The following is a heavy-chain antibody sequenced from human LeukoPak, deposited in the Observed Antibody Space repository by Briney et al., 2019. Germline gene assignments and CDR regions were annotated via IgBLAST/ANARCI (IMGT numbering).Heavy chain of an antibody. CDR2: INTYNGNT. CDR1: DYTFSSYG. Sequence: ASVKVSCKASDYTFSSYGISWVRQAPGQGLEWMGWINTYNGNTNYAQKLQGRVTMTTDTSTSTAYMELRSLRSDDTAVYFCARQARGYSSGWYQFHFDYRGQGTLVIVSS. J-gene: IGHJ4*02. V-gene: IGHV1-18*04. CDR3: ARQARGYSSGWYQFHFDY. D-gene: IGHD6-19*01.